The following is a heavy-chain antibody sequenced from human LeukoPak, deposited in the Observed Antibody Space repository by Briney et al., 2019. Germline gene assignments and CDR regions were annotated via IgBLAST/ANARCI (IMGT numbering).Heavy chain of an antibody. CDR2: IYYSGTT. D-gene: IGHD5-12*01. CDR3: ARANRYDLYFDY. Sequence: TSETLSLTCTVSGGSINSSYYYWGWIRQPPGKGLEWIGSIYYSGTTYYNPSLKSRVTISVDTSKNQFSLKLSSVTAADTAVYYCARANRYDLYFDYWGQGTLVTVSS. V-gene: IGHV4-39*07. CDR1: GGSINSSYYY. J-gene: IGHJ4*02.